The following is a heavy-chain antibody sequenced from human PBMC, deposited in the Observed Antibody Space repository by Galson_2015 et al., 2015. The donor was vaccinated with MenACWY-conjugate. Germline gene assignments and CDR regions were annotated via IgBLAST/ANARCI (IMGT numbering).Heavy chain of an antibody. CDR3: ARDLGEWEGSACFDY. Sequence: SLRLSCAASGFTFSSSGMHWVRQAPGKGLEWVAVIWDDGSNKYYVDSVKGRFTISRDNSKNTLYMQMNSLRAEDTAVYYCARDLGEWEGSACFDYWGQGTLVTVSS. CDR2: IWDDGSNK. J-gene: IGHJ4*02. CDR1: GFTFSSSG. V-gene: IGHV3-33*01. D-gene: IGHD1-26*01.